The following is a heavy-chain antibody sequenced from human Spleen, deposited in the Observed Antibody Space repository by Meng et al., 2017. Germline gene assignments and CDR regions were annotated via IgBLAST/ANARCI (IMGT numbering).Heavy chain of an antibody. CDR3: AKSMGHNGMDV. J-gene: IGHJ6*02. CDR1: GFTLSSYE. CDR2: ISSRGSTI. V-gene: IGHV3-48*03. Sequence: GESLKISCAASGFTLSSYEMNWVRQAPGKGLEWVSFISSRGSTIYYADSVKGRFTISRDNAKNSLYLQMNSLRAEDMALYYCAKSMGHNGMDVWGQGTTVTVSS.